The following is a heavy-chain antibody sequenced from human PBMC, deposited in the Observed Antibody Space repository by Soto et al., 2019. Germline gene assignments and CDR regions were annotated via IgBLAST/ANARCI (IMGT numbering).Heavy chain of an antibody. Sequence: GGSVRLSSAASGLTVSGKNYVAWVRQAPGKGLEWVSALYDVDGSFYSDSVKGRFTTSSDSSKTTVYLQMNDLRPADTAVYYCATWHEREHAYDVWGQGTTVTVSS. CDR2: LYDVDGS. V-gene: IGHV3-53*01. CDR1: GLTVSGKNY. J-gene: IGHJ3*01. D-gene: IGHD1-1*01. CDR3: ATWHEREHAYDV.